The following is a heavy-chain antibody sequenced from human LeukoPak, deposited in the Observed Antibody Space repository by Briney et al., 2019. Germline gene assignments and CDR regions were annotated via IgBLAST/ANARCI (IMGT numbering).Heavy chain of an antibody. CDR3: ARELVTGISGYYFDY. CDR1: GFSFSAYW. J-gene: IGHJ4*02. CDR2: IKQNGSAK. Sequence: GGSLRLSCAPSGFSFSAYWMSWVPHAPGKGLERVASIKQNGSAKYCVDSVKGRFTISRDSANNLLYLQMNSLRAEDTAVYYCARELVTGISGYYFDYWGQGTLVTVSS. V-gene: IGHV3-7*01. D-gene: IGHD2-21*02.